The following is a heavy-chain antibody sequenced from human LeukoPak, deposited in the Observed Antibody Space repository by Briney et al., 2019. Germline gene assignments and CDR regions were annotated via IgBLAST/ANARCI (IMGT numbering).Heavy chain of an antibody. J-gene: IGHJ4*02. CDR2: IKSKSDGGTA. CDR1: GFTFNNAW. CDR3: TTVRPGRRPLDH. V-gene: IGHV3-15*01. Sequence: PGGSLRLSCAASGFTFNNAWMSWVRQAPGKGLEWVGRIKSKSDGGTADYAAPVKGRFTISRDDSRNTLYLQMNSLRSEDTAVYYCTTVRPGRRPLDHWGQGTLFTVSS. D-gene: IGHD1-26*01.